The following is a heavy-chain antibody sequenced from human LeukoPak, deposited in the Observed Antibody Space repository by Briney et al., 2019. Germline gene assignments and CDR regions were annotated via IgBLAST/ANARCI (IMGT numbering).Heavy chain of an antibody. CDR2: ISGSGGST. CDR3: AKVGYDYVWGSYRSNSYYFDY. J-gene: IGHJ4*02. CDR1: GFTFSSYA. D-gene: IGHD3-16*02. V-gene: IGHV3-23*01. Sequence: GGSLRLSCAASGFTFSSYAMSWVRQAPGKGLEWVSAISGSGGSTYYADSVKGRFTISRDNFKNTLYLQMNSLRAEDTAVYYCAKVGYDYVWGSYRSNSYYFDYWGQGTLVTVSS.